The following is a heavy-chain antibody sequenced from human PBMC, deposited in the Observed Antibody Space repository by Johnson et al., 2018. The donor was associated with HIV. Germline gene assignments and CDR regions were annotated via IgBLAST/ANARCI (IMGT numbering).Heavy chain of an antibody. CDR1: GFTVSSNY. J-gene: IGHJ3*02. CDR3: ASRAQTGADVGAFDI. D-gene: IGHD1-14*01. Sequence: EVQLVESGGGLVKPGGSLRLSCAASGFTVSSNYMSWVRQAPGKGLEWVSVIYSGGSTYYADSVKGRFTISRDNSKNTLYLQMNSLRAEDTAVYYCASRAQTGADVGAFDIWGQGTMVTVSS. CDR2: IYSGGST. V-gene: IGHV3-53*01.